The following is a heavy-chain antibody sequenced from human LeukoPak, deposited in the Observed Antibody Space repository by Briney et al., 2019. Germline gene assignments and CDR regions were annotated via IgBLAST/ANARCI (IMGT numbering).Heavy chain of an antibody. Sequence: PSETLSLTCTVSGGSISSYYWSWIRQPPGKGLEWIGYIYYSGSTNYNPSLKSRVTISVDTSKNQFSLKLSSVTAADTAVYYCARASYSSSFYYMDVWGKGTTVTVSS. CDR1: GGSISSYY. D-gene: IGHD6-13*01. CDR3: ARASYSSSFYYMDV. CDR2: IYYSGST. J-gene: IGHJ6*03. V-gene: IGHV4-59*01.